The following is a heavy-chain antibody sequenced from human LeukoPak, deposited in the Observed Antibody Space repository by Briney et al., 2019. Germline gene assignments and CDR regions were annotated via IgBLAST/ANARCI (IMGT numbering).Heavy chain of an antibody. V-gene: IGHV5-51*01. Sequence: PGESLKISCKGSGFSFTSYWIGWVRQMAGKGPEWMGHIYPDDSDTRYSPSFQGQVTISADKSISTAYLQWSSLKASDTAMYYCARLYYDASDYPYYGGQGTLVTVSS. CDR3: ARLYYDASDYPYY. CDR1: GFSFTSYW. D-gene: IGHD3-22*01. CDR2: IYPDDSDT. J-gene: IGHJ4*02.